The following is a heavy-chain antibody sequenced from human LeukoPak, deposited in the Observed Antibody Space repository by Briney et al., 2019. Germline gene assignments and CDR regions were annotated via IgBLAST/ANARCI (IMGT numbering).Heavy chain of an antibody. CDR3: AKDRLGATDAFVV. CDR2: INTYDGST. D-gene: IGHD1-26*01. V-gene: IGHV1-18*01. CDR1: GHTFTDYG. J-gene: IGHJ3*01. Sequence: GASAKVSCKASGHTFTDYGITWVRQAPGQALEYIGWINTYDGSTKFAEKVQARVTMTTDTSTSTAYMELRNLRSDDTAVYFCAKDRLGATDAFVVWGQGTLVTVS.